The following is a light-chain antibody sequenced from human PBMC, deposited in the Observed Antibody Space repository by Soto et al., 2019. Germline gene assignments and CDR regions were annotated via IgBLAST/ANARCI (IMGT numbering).Light chain of an antibody. CDR3: QQSSSSPST. CDR1: QDISDH. CDR2: SAS. J-gene: IGKJ1*01. V-gene: IGKV1-39*01. Sequence: EIQMTQSPSSLSASVGDRVTLTCRASQDISDHVNWYQQKPQKAPELLISSASSIQSGVPSRFRGSGSGTDFTLTISSLQPEDFATYYCQQSSSSPSTFGQGTKVEIK.